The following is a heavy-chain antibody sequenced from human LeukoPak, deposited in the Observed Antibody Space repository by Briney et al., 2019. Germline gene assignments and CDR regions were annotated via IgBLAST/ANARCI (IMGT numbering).Heavy chain of an antibody. CDR3: AKRGIVIRAVIIIGFHKEAYYFDY. J-gene: IGHJ4*02. D-gene: IGHD3-10*01. CDR2: ISERGGST. V-gene: IGHV3-23*01. Sequence: PGGSLRLSCVVSGITLSNYGMSWVRQAPGKGLEWVSAISERGGSTNYADSVKGRFIISRDTSKNTVYLQMNSLRVEDTAVYFCAKRGIVIRAVIIIGFHKEAYYFDYWGQGILVTVSS. CDR1: GITLSNYG.